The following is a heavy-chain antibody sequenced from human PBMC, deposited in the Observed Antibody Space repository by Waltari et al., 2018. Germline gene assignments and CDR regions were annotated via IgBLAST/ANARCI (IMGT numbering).Heavy chain of an antibody. CDR1: GFSISSGYS. D-gene: IGHD2-15*01. CDR3: ARVVVATTGDWFDP. J-gene: IGHJ5*02. V-gene: IGHV4-38-2*01. Sequence: QVLLQESGPGLVKPSETLSLTCGVPGFSISSGYSWGWIRQPPGKGLGWLGSPHHSGGTSYNPALRSRVTISADTSKNHFSLRLSSVTAADTAVYYCARVVVATTGDWFDPWGQGTLVTVSS. CDR2: PHHSGGT.